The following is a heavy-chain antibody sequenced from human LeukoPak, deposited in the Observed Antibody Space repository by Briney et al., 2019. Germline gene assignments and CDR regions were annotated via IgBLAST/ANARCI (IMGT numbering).Heavy chain of an antibody. V-gene: IGHV4-59*12. J-gene: IGHJ6*03. D-gene: IGHD2-15*01. Sequence: PSETLSLTCTVSGGSISSYYWTWIRQPPGKGLEWIGYIFYSGSTYYNPSLKSRVTISVDTSKNQFSLKLSSVTAADTAVYYCARLDIVVVVAAADYYYYMDVWGKGTTVTISS. CDR2: IFYSGST. CDR1: GGSISSYY. CDR3: ARLDIVVVVAAADYYYYMDV.